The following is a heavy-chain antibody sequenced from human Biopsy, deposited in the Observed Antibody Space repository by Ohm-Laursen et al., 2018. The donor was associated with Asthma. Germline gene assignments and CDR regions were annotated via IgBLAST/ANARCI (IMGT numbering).Heavy chain of an antibody. J-gene: IGHJ4*02. CDR2: HDHEEGGT. V-gene: IGHV1-24*01. CDR1: GYTLTDLS. CDR3: ASDFPKDYVRYNFQF. D-gene: IGHD4-17*01. Sequence: ASVKVSCKISGYTLTDLSMHWVRQAPGQGLEWMGGHDHEEGGTVNARRFQGRVTMTEDTSTDTVYMELSSLSSDDTAVYYCASDFPKDYVRYNFQFWGQGTLVTVSS.